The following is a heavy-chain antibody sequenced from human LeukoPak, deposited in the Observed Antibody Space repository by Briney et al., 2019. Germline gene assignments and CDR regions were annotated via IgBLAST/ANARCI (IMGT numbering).Heavy chain of an antibody. D-gene: IGHD3-10*01. Sequence: GGSLRLSCAASGFTFSDYYMSWIRQAPGKGLEWVSGISGSGGSTNYADSVKGRFTISRDNSKNTLYLQMNSLRVEDTAVYYCAKDQGVYYMDVWGKGTTVTVSS. V-gene: IGHV3-23*01. CDR2: ISGSGGST. CDR3: AKDQGVYYMDV. J-gene: IGHJ6*03. CDR1: GFTFSDYY.